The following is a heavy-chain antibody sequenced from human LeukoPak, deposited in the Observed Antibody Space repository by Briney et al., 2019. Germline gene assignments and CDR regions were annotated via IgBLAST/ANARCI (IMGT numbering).Heavy chain of an antibody. Sequence: SETLSLTCAVYGGSFSGYYWSWIRQPPGKGLEWIGEINHSGSTNYNPSLKSRVTISVDTSKNQFSLKLSSVTAADTAVYYCASSEATTTPPPYGMDVWGQGTTVTVSS. V-gene: IGHV4-34*01. J-gene: IGHJ6*02. CDR3: ASSEATTTPPPYGMDV. D-gene: IGHD5-12*01. CDR1: GGSFSGYY. CDR2: INHSGST.